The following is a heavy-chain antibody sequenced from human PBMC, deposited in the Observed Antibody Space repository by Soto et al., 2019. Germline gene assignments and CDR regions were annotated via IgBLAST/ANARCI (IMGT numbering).Heavy chain of an antibody. CDR1: GFTVSAKW. D-gene: IGHD6-19*01. CDR3: AREMHLGSGWGDIDT. CDR2: INEDGSKK. Sequence: DVQLVESGGDLVQPGGSLGLSCAVSGFTVSAKWMSWVRQAPVKGLEWLANINEDGSKKFYVDSVKGRCTISTDNAKNSLSLQLGSLRADDTAVYYCAREMHLGSGWGDIDTGGRGTMVTVSS. V-gene: IGHV3-7*03. J-gene: IGHJ4*02.